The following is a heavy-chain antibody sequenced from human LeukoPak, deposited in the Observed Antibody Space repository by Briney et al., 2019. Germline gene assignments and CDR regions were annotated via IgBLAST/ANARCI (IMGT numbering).Heavy chain of an antibody. D-gene: IGHD3-22*01. J-gene: IGHJ4*02. CDR3: ARPLRHKHYYDSSGYYNLDY. CDR2: ISYDGSNK. CDR1: GFTFSSYA. Sequence: GGSLRLSCAASGFTFSSYAMHWVRQAPGKGLEWVAVISYDGSNKYYADSVKGRFTISRDNSKNTLYLQMNSLRAEDTAVYYCARPLRHKHYYDSSGYYNLDYWGQGTLVTVSS. V-gene: IGHV3-30-3*01.